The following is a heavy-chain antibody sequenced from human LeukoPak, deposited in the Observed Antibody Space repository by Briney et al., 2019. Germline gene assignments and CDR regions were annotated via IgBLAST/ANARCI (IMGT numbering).Heavy chain of an antibody. CDR3: ARVPVSGRYYFDY. V-gene: IGHV4-59*08. Sequence: SETLSLTCTVPDGSISSYYWSWIRQPPGKGLEWIGYIYYSGSTNYNPSLKSRVTISVDTSKNQFSLKLSSVTAADTAVYYCARVPVSGRYYFDYWGQGTLVTVSS. D-gene: IGHD3-10*01. CDR1: DGSISSYY. J-gene: IGHJ4*02. CDR2: IYYSGST.